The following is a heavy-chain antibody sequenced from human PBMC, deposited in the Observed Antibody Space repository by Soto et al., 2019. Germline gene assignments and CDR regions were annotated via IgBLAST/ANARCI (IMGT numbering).Heavy chain of an antibody. CDR3: ARPVEMATISRSYLFY. CDR1: GGTFSNYA. CDR2: IIPLFGTA. Sequence: QVQLVQSGAEVKKPGSSVKVSCKASGGTFSNYAINWVRQAPGQGLEWMGGIIPLFGTANYARKFQGRVTITADESTSTAYLDLSSLRSEDTAVYYCARPVEMATISRSYLFYWGQGTLVTVSS. D-gene: IGHD5-12*01. J-gene: IGHJ4*02. V-gene: IGHV1-69*01.